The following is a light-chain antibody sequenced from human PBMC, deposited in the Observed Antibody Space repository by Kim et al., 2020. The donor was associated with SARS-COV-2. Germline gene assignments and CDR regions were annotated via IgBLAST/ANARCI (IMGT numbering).Light chain of an antibody. Sequence: EIVMTQSPATLSVSPGERATLSCRASQTVSTNLAWYQQKPGQAPRLLIYGASTRATGISGRFSGSGSGTEFTLTISSLQSEDFAVYYCQQYNAWPPWTFGQGTKVDIK. V-gene: IGKV3-15*01. CDR3: QQYNAWPPWT. CDR2: GAS. CDR1: QTVSTN. J-gene: IGKJ1*01.